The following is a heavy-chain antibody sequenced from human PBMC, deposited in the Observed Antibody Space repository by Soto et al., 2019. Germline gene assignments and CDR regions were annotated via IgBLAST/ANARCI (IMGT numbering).Heavy chain of an antibody. Sequence: PVKPSCKAPGYTFTSYGIIWVRQAPGQGLEWMGWISAYNGNTNYAQKFQGRVTMTTDTSTSTAYMELRSLRSDDTAVYYCARVRLLAAAVLDYWGQGTLVTVSS. D-gene: IGHD6-13*01. CDR1: GYTFTSYG. V-gene: IGHV1-18*01. CDR2: ISAYNGNT. J-gene: IGHJ4*02. CDR3: ARVRLLAAAVLDY.